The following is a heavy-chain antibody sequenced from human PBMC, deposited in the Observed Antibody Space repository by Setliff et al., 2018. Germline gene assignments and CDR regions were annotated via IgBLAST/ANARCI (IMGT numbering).Heavy chain of an antibody. V-gene: IGHV3-7*01. J-gene: IGHJ4*02. D-gene: IGHD3-10*01. CDR1: GFTFSSLW. Sequence: LRLSCSASGFTFSSLWMAWVRQAPGKGLEWLASINPHGSEKYYADSVKGRFTISRDNAKNSLSLQMNNLRSEDTAVYYCFGAGTCSYWGQGTLVTVSS. CDR3: FGAGTCSY. CDR2: INPHGSEK.